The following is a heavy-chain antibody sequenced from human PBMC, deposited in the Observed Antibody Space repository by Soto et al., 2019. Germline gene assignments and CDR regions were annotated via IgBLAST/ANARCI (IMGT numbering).Heavy chain of an antibody. J-gene: IGHJ4*02. Sequence: PSETLSLTCTVSGGSVSRSSYYWGWIRQPPGKGLEWIGTIYYTGSTSYSPSLKRRVTISVDTSKPQFSLNLSSVTATDTAVYYCAGRRAGDYYFDYWGQGTLVTVSS. CDR1: GGSVSRSSYY. CDR3: AGRRAGDYYFDY. V-gene: IGHV4-39*01. CDR2: IYYTGST. D-gene: IGHD1-26*01.